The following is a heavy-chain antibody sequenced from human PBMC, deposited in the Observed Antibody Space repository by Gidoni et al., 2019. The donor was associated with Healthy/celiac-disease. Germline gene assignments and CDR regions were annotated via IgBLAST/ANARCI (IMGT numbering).Heavy chain of an antibody. CDR1: GFTFSSYG. Sequence: QVQLVESGGGVVQPGRSLRLSCAASGFTFSSYGMHWVRQAPGKGLEWVAVISYDGSNKYYADSVKGRFTISRDNSKNTLYLQMNSLRAEDTAVYYCATYDSSGYYEAGPFDYWGQGTLVTVSS. CDR2: ISYDGSNK. D-gene: IGHD3-22*01. V-gene: IGHV3-30*03. J-gene: IGHJ4*02. CDR3: ATYDSSGYYEAGPFDY.